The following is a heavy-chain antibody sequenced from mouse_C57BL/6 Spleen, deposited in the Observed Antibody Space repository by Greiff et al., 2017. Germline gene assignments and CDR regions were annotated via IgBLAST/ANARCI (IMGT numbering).Heavy chain of an antibody. J-gene: IGHJ4*01. Sequence: VKLMESGPGLVQPSQSLSITCTVSGFSLTSYGVHWVRQSPGKGLEWLGVIWRGGSTDYNAAFMSRLSITKDNSKSQVFFTMNSLQADDTAIYYCAKKKDLDYAMDYWGQGASVTVSS. CDR2: IWRGGST. CDR3: AKKKDLDYAMDY. V-gene: IGHV2-5*01. CDR1: GFSLTSYG.